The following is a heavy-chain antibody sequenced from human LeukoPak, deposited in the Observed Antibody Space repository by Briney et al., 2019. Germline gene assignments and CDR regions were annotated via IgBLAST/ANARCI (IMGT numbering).Heavy chain of an antibody. CDR1: GGSISSSSYY. V-gene: IGHV4-39*01. Sequence: PSETLSLTCTVSGGSISSSSYYWGWIRQPPGKGLEWIGSTYYSGSTYYNPSLKSRVTISVDTSKNQFSLKLSSVTAADTAVYYCARHKYGDPFDYWGQGTLVTVSS. J-gene: IGHJ4*02. CDR3: ARHKYGDPFDY. CDR2: TYYSGST. D-gene: IGHD4-17*01.